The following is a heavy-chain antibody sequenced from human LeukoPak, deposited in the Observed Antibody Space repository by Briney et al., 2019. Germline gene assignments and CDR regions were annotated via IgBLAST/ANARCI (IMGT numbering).Heavy chain of an antibody. V-gene: IGHV4-59*01. CDR2: IYYTGST. D-gene: IGHD6-19*01. Sequence: SETLSLTCTVSGASISSYYWSWIRQPPGKGLEWIGYIYYTGSTNYNPSLKSRVTISLDTSKNQFSLKLSSVTAADTAVYYCARSLIAVTGPDYWGQGTLVTVSS. J-gene: IGHJ4*02. CDR1: GASISSYY. CDR3: ARSLIAVTGPDY.